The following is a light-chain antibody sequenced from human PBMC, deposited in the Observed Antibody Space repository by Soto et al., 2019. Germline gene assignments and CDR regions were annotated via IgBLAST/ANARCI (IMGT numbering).Light chain of an antibody. CDR3: CSYAGSHTFV. CDR1: SSDVGNYNF. V-gene: IGLV2-11*01. J-gene: IGLJ1*01. Sequence: QSVLTQPRSVSGSPGQSVSVSCTGTSSDVGNYNFVSWYQHHPGKAPKLIIYDVTKRPSGVPGRFSGSKSDNTASLTISGLQADDEADYYCCSYAGSHTFVFGTGNKVTVL. CDR2: DVT.